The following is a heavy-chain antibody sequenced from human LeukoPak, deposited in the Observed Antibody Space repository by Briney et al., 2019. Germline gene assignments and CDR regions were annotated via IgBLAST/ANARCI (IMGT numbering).Heavy chain of an antibody. CDR2: IIPIFGIA. Sequence: SVKVSCKASGGTFSSYAISWVRQAPGQGLEWMGRIIPIFGIANYAQKFQGRVTITADKSTSTAYMELSSPRSEDTAVYYCARVIVGATTGKYYFDYWGQGTLVTVSS. J-gene: IGHJ4*02. CDR1: GGTFSSYA. CDR3: ARVIVGATTGKYYFDY. V-gene: IGHV1-69*04. D-gene: IGHD1-26*01.